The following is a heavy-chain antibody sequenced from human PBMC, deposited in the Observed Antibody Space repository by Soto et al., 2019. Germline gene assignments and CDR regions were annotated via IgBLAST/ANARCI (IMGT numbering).Heavy chain of an antibody. Sequence: SETLSLTCFVSGGSVTSHHWSWIRQFPGQGLEWIAYTSYTGNTNYNPSLKSRVTMSVDTSKNQFSLKLSSVTAADTAVYYCARGITFYYDTSAPVDAFDIWGQGTMVTVSS. CDR1: GGSVTSHH. CDR2: TSYTGNT. J-gene: IGHJ3*02. V-gene: IGHV4-59*02. D-gene: IGHD3-22*01. CDR3: ARGITFYYDTSAPVDAFDI.